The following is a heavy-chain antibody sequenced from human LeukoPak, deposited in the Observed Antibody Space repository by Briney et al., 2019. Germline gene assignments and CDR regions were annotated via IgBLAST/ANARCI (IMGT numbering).Heavy chain of an antibody. CDR1: GGSISSYY. V-gene: IGHV4-59*01. CDR2: IYYSGST. D-gene: IGHD6-13*01. Sequence: PSETLSLTCTVSGGSISSYYWSWIRQPPGKGLEWVGYIYYSGSTNYNPSLKSPGTISVGTSKNQFSLKLSSVTAADTAVYFCARGPELAAAGNFDYGGQGTLVTVSS. CDR3: ARGPELAAAGNFDY. J-gene: IGHJ4*02.